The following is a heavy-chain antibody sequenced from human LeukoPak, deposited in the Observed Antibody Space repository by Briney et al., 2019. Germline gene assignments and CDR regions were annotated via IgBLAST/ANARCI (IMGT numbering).Heavy chain of an antibody. CDR1: GGSFSGYY. V-gene: IGHV4-34*01. D-gene: IGHD4-23*01. J-gene: IGHJ4*02. CDR2: INHSGST. Sequence: SETLSLTCAVYGGSFSGYYWSWIRQAPGKGLEWIGEINHSGSTNYNPSLKSRVTISVDTSKNQFSLKLSSVTAADTAVYYCARGPTVVTPSHFDYWGQGTLVTVSS. CDR3: ARGPTVVTPSHFDY.